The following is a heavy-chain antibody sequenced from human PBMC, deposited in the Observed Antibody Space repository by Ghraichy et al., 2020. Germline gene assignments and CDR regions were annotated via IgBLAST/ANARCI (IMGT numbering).Heavy chain of an antibody. CDR2: IRSKPYGGTT. Sequence: GGSLRLSCTTSGFTFGDYVMSWVRQAPGKGLEWVGFIRSKPYGGTTEYAASVKGRFTISRDDSKSIAYLQMNSLKTEDTAVYYCTRKYDDDFWSGYTSGYYMDVWGKGTTVTVSS. CDR1: GFTFGDYV. V-gene: IGHV3-49*04. D-gene: IGHD3-3*01. CDR3: TRKYDDDFWSGYTSGYYMDV. J-gene: IGHJ6*03.